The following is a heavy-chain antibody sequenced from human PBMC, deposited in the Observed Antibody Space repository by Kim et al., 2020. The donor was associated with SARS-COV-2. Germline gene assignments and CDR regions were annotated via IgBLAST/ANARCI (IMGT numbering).Heavy chain of an antibody. Sequence: SETLSLTCAVYGGSFSGYYWSWIRQPPGKGLEWIGEINHSGSTNYNPSLKSRVTISVDTSKNQFSLKLSSVTAADTAVYYCARLSVPEDYGDYGYYYYGMDVWGQGTTVTVSS. V-gene: IGHV4-34*01. CDR3: ARLSVPEDYGDYGYYYYGMDV. CDR1: GGSFSGYY. CDR2: INHSGST. D-gene: IGHD4-17*01. J-gene: IGHJ6*02.